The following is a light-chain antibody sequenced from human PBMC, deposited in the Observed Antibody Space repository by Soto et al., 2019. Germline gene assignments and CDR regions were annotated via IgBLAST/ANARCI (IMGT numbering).Light chain of an antibody. Sequence: QSALTQPASVSGSPGQSITISCTGTSSDVGGYNYVSWYQQHPGKAPKLMIYEVSNRPSGVSNRFSGSKSGNTASLTISGLQAEDEAEYHCSSYTNNITQVFGTGTKVTVL. CDR1: SSDVGGYNY. V-gene: IGLV2-14*01. CDR3: SSYTNNITQV. CDR2: EVS. J-gene: IGLJ1*01.